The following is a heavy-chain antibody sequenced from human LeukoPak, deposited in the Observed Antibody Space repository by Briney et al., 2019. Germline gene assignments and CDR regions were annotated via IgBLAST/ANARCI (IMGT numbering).Heavy chain of an antibody. CDR3: ARPGVDAFDI. D-gene: IGHD2-8*01. V-gene: IGHV4-59*01. CDR2: IYYIGTT. Sequence: SETLSLTCTVPGGSIGTYYWSWIRQPPGKGLEWIGYIYYIGTTNYKPSLKSRVTMSVDTSKNQFSLKLSSVTAADTAVYYCARPGVDAFDIWGPGTMVTVSS. CDR1: GGSIGTYY. J-gene: IGHJ3*02.